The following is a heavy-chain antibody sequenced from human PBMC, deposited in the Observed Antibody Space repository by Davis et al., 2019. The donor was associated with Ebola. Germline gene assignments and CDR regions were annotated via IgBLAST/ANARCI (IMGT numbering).Heavy chain of an antibody. J-gene: IGHJ5*02. CDR1: GYTFTGYY. V-gene: IGHV1-2*04. D-gene: IGHD2-2*01. CDR3: AREGCSSTSCYGWFDP. Sequence: ASVKVSCKASGYTFTGYYMHWVRQAPGQGLEWMGWINPNSGGTNYAQKFQGWVTMTRDTSISTAYMELSRLRSDDTAVYYCAREGCSSTSCYGWFDPWGQGTLVTVSS. CDR2: INPNSGGT.